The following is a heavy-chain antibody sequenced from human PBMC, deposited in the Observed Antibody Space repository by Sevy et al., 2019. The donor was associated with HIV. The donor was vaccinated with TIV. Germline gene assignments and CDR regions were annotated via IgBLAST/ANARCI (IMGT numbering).Heavy chain of an antibody. J-gene: IGHJ4*02. D-gene: IGHD1-20*01. Sequence: GGSLRLSCAASGFTFSSYWMHWVRQAPGKGLVWVSRINGEGCSTTYADSVKGRFTISRDKAKNTLYLQMNSLRAEDTAVYYCARARGITGTTGFDYWGQGTLVTVSS. CDR3: ARARGITGTTGFDY. V-gene: IGHV3-74*01. CDR2: INGEGCST. CDR1: GFTFSSYW.